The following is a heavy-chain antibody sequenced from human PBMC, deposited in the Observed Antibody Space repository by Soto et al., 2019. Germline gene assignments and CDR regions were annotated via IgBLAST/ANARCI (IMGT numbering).Heavy chain of an antibody. J-gene: IGHJ4*02. V-gene: IGHV1-18*01. Sequence: ASVKVSFKASGYTFTSYGISWVRQAPGQGLEWMGWISAYNGNTNYAQKLQGRVTMTTDTSTSTAYMELRSLRSDDTAVYYCARDSFDYGDLYYFDYWGQGTLVTVSS. CDR1: GYTFTSYG. D-gene: IGHD4-17*01. CDR2: ISAYNGNT. CDR3: ARDSFDYGDLYYFDY.